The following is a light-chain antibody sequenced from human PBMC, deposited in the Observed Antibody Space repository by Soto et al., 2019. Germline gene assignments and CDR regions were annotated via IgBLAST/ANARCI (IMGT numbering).Light chain of an antibody. CDR2: QVS. J-gene: IGKJ1*01. V-gene: IGKV2-30*01. Sequence: DVVMTQSPLSLSVTLRQPASISCRSSQGLVYSDGNTFLNWFHQRPGQSPRRLIYQVSNRDSGVPDRFSGSGSGTDDTLTISGVEAEDVGIYYCVQGTHWPWTFGQGTKVEIK. CDR1: QGLVYSDGNTF. CDR3: VQGTHWPWT.